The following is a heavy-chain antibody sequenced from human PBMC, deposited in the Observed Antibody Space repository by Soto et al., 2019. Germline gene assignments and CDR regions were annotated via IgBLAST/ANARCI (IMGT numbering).Heavy chain of an antibody. CDR1: GYSFAGYW. CDR3: ARQIYDSDTGPNFQYYFDS. J-gene: IGHJ4*02. V-gene: IGHV5-10-1*01. Sequence: GESLKISCKGSGYSFAGYWITWVRQKPWKGLEWMGRIDPSDSQTYYSPSFRGHVTISVTKSITTVFLQWSSLRASDTGMYYCARQIYDSDTGPNFQYYFDSWGQGTPVPVSS. D-gene: IGHD3-22*01. CDR2: IDPSDSQT.